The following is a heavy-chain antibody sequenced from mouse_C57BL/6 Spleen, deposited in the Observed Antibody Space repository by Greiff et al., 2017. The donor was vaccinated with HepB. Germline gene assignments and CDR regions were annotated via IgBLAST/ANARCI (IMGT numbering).Heavy chain of an antibody. CDR2: IYPGSGNT. J-gene: IGHJ4*01. Sequence: QVQLQQSGPELVKPGASVKISCKASGYSFTSYYIHWVKQRPGQGLEWIGWIYPGSGNTKYNEKFKGKATLTADTSSSTAYMQLSSLTSEDSAVYYCARAPYDYDGYYYAMDYWGQGTSVTVSS. D-gene: IGHD2-4*01. V-gene: IGHV1-66*01. CDR1: GYSFTSYY. CDR3: ARAPYDYDGYYYAMDY.